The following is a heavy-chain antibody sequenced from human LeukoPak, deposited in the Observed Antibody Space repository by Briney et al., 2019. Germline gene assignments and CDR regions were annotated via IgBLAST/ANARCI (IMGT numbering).Heavy chain of an antibody. Sequence: PGGSLRLSCAASGFTFSSYRMSWVRQAPGKGLEWMADINQDGTEMYYVDSVKGRFTISRDNAKNSLYLQMNSLRAEDTAVYYCSRAGWNYGIYWGQGTLVTVSP. CDR3: SRAGWNYGIY. CDR1: GFTFSSYR. V-gene: IGHV3-7*01. J-gene: IGHJ4*02. CDR2: INQDGTEM. D-gene: IGHD1-7*01.